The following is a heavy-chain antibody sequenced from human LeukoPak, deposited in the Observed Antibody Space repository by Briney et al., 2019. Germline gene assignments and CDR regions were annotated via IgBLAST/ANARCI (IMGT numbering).Heavy chain of an antibody. V-gene: IGHV3-48*01. CDR3: ARDPYSGYDLQAFDY. CDR2: ISSSSSTM. J-gene: IGHJ4*02. CDR1: RFTFSRYS. D-gene: IGHD5-12*01. Sequence: GGSLRLSCAASRFTFSRYSMNWVRQAPGKGLEWVSYISSSSSTMYYADSVKGRFTISRDSAKNSLYLQMNSLRVEDTAVYYCARDPYSGYDLQAFDYWGQGTLVTVSS.